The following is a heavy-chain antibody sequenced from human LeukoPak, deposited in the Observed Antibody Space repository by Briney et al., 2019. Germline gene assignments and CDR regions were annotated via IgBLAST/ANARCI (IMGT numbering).Heavy chain of an antibody. CDR3: ARGYPRRYRSGYDY. CDR2: TYYSGYT. V-gene: IGHV4-59*01. J-gene: IGHJ4*02. CDR1: GGSISSFY. D-gene: IGHD5-18*01. Sequence: PSETLSLTCTVSGGSISSFYWSWIRQPPGKGLEWIGYTYYSGYTNDNPSLKSRVTISVDTSKNQFSLKVSSVTAADTAVYYCARGYPRRYRSGYDYWGQGTLVTVSS.